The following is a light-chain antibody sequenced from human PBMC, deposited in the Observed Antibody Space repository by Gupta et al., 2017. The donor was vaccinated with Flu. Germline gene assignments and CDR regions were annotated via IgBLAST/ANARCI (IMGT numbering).Light chain of an antibody. CDR1: SRDIGGYNY. Sequence: QSALTQPASVSGPPPPSIPLSLNGTSRDIGGYNYVSWYQQHPGKAPKLMIYEVSNRPSGVSNRFSASKSGNTASLTISGLQAEDEADYYCSSYTSTSMIFGGGTTLTVL. CDR2: EVS. CDR3: SSYTSTSMI. V-gene: IGLV2-14*01. J-gene: IGLJ2*01.